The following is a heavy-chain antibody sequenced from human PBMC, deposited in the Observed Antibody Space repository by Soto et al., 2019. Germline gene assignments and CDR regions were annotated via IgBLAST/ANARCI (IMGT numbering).Heavy chain of an antibody. CDR2: ISSSSSYI. CDR1: GFTFSSYS. D-gene: IGHD3-16*01. J-gene: IGHJ5*02. V-gene: IGHV3-21*01. CDR3: ARLGTLEGWFDP. Sequence: GGSLRLSCAASGFTFSSYSMNWVRQAPGKGLEGVSSISSSSSYIYYADSVKGRFTISRDNAKNSLYLQMNSLRAEDTAVYYCARLGTLEGWFDPWGQGAMGTVSS.